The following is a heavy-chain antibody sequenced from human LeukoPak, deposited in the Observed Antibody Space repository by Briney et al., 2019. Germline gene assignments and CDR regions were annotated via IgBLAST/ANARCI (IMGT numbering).Heavy chain of an antibody. J-gene: IGHJ4*02. V-gene: IGHV4-30-2*01. Sequence: SETPSLTCTVSGGSISSGGYYWSWIRQPPGKGLEWIGYIYHSGSTYYNPSLKSRVTISVDRSKNQFSLKLSSVTAADTAVYYCASRIAAAGLSFDYWGQGTLVTVSS. CDR1: GGSISSGGYY. CDR3: ASRIAAAGLSFDY. CDR2: IYHSGST. D-gene: IGHD6-13*01.